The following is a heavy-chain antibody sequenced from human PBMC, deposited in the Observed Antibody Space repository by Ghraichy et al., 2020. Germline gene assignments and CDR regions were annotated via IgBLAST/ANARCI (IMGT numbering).Heavy chain of an antibody. CDR1: GFTFSDYS. J-gene: IGHJ4*02. CDR2: INSGGSTM. CDR3: ARGSPDYGDTFFDY. V-gene: IGHV3-11*01. Sequence: GWSLRLSCAASGFTFSDYSMTWIRQAPGKGLEWVSHINSGGSTMSYSDSLEGRFTISRDNARNSLYLQMSSLRADDTAVYFCARGSPDYGDTFFDYWGQGALVTVSS. D-gene: IGHD4/OR15-4a*01.